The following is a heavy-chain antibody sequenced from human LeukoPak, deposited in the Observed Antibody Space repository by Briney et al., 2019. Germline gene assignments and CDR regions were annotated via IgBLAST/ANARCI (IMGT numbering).Heavy chain of an antibody. J-gene: IGHJ4*02. Sequence: GESLKISCKGSGYSFTSYGISWVRQAPGQGLEWMGWISAYNGNTNYAQKLQGRVTMTTDTSTSTAYMELRSLRSDDTAVYYCARDLISGYYDSSGCLDYWGQGTLVTVSS. V-gene: IGHV1-18*01. CDR1: GYSFTSYG. CDR3: ARDLISGYYDSSGCLDY. CDR2: ISAYNGNT. D-gene: IGHD3-22*01.